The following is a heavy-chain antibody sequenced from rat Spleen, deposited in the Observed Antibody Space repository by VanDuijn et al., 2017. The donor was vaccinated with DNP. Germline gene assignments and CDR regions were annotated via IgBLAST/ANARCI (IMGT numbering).Heavy chain of an antibody. CDR3: AKTGTKYIYGWFGS. D-gene: IGHD1-2*01. J-gene: IGHJ3*01. CDR2: ISYDGGST. CDR1: GFTFNVYY. Sequence: EVQLVESGGGLVQPGRSLKLSCTASGFTFNVYYMAWVRRAPTKGLEWVSYISYDGGSTYYGDSVKGRFTISRDNAKSTLYLQMNSLRSEDMATYYCAKTGTKYIYGWFGSWGQGTLVTVSS. V-gene: IGHV5-22*01.